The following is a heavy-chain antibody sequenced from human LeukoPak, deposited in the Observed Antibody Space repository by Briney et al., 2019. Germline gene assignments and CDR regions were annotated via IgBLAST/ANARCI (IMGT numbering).Heavy chain of an antibody. CDR2: IIPIFGTA. V-gene: IGHV1-69*05. CDR1: GGTFNSYA. CDR3: ARDQQLVPGYFDL. Sequence: ASVKVSCKASGGTFNSYAIRWMRQAPGQGLEWMGRIIPIFGTANYAQKFQGRVTITTDESTSTAYMELSSLRSEDTAVYYCARDQQLVPGYFDLWGRGTLVTVSS. D-gene: IGHD6-13*01. J-gene: IGHJ2*01.